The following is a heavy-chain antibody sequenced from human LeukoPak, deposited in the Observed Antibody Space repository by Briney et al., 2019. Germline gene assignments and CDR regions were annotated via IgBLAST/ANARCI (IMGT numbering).Heavy chain of an antibody. V-gene: IGHV3-9*01. J-gene: IGHJ3*02. D-gene: IGHD2-2*01. CDR3: ARDRVVPAAVDAFDI. CDR2: ISWNSGSI. Sequence: GGSLRLSCAASGFTFDDYAMHWVRQAPGKGLEWVSGISWNSGSIGYADSVKGRFTISRDNAKNSLYLQMNSLRAEDTAVYYCARDRVVPAAVDAFDIWGQGTMVTVSS. CDR1: GFTFDDYA.